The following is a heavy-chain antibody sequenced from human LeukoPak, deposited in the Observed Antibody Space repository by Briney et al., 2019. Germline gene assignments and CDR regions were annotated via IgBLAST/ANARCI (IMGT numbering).Heavy chain of an antibody. CDR2: IGTAGDT. J-gene: IGHJ4*02. CDR3: ARAGYYYDSSGYFFDY. V-gene: IGHV3-13*01. Sequence: QPGGSLRLSCAASGFTSSSYDMHWVRQATGKGLEWVSAIGTAGDTYYPGSVKGRFTISRENAKNSLYLQMNSLRAGDTAVYYCARAGYYYDSSGYFFDYWGQGTLVTVSS. D-gene: IGHD3-22*01. CDR1: GFTSSSYD.